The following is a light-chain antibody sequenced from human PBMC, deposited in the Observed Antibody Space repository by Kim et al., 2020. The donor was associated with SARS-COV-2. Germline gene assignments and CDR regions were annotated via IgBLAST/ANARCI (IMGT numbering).Light chain of an antibody. J-gene: IGLJ1*01. V-gene: IGLV2-8*01. CDR2: EVN. CDR3: SSYAGSNTGV. CDR1: SSDVGAYYF. Sequence: GQSVTFSCAGTSSDVGAYYFVSWYQQHPGKAPKLIIYEVNKRPSGVPDRFSGSKSGNTASLTVSGLQSEDEGDYYCSSYAGSNTGVFGTGTKVTVL.